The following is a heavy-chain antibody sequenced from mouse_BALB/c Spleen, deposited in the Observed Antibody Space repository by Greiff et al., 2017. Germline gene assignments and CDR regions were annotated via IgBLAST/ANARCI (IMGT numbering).Heavy chain of an antibody. CDR3: TAIDY. CDR1: GYTFTSYW. CDR2: IYPGSGST. Sequence: LQQPGSELVRPGASVKLSCEASGYTFTSYWMHWVKQRHGQGLEWIGNIYPGSGSTNYDEKFKSKGTLTVDTSSSTAYMHLSSLTSEDSAVYCCTAIDYWGQGTSVTVSS. J-gene: IGHJ4*01. V-gene: IGHV1S22*01.